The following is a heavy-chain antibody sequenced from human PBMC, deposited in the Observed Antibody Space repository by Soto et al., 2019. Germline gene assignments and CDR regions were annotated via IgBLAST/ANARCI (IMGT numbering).Heavy chain of an antibody. V-gene: IGHV4-4*02. Sequence: PSETLSLTCAVSGGSISSSNCWSFVRQSPGKGLEWIGEIHHTGSTTYNPSLKSRVTISIDKSKNQFSLNLSSVTAADTAVYYCARGIAAAGTFGYWGQGTLVTVSS. D-gene: IGHD6-13*01. CDR3: ARGIAAAGTFGY. CDR2: IHHTGST. CDR1: GGSISSSNC. J-gene: IGHJ4*02.